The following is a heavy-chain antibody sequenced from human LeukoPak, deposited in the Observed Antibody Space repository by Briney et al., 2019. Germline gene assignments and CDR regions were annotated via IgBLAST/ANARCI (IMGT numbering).Heavy chain of an antibody. V-gene: IGHV3-30-3*01. CDR2: ISYDGSNK. CDR1: GFTFSSYA. Sequence: GSLRLSCAASGFTFSSYAMHWVRQAPGKGLEWVAVISYDGSNKYYADSVKGRFTISRDNSKNTLYLQMSSLRAEDTAVYYCARGRYDSSGYYYDYWGQGTLVTVSS. CDR3: ARGRYDSSGYYYDY. D-gene: IGHD3-22*01. J-gene: IGHJ4*02.